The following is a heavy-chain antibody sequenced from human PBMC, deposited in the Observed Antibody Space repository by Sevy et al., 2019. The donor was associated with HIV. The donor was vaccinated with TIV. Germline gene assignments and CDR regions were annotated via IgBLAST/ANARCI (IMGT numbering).Heavy chain of an antibody. J-gene: IGHJ4*02. CDR2: IYSSGST. V-gene: IGHV4-59*01. CDR3: AGSHLAFCGGDCISPYYFDS. Sequence: SETLSLTCSVSGGSISSYYWNWIRQPPGKGLERIGYIYSSGSTNYNPSLKSRVTISVDMSKNQFSLKLSSVTAADTAVYYCAGSHLAFCGGDCISPYYFDSWGQGTLVTVSS. D-gene: IGHD2-21*01. CDR1: GGSISSYY.